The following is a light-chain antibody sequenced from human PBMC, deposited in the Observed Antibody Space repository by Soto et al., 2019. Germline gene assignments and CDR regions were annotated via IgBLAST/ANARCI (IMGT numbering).Light chain of an antibody. CDR1: QSVSSSY. CDR3: QQYGSSPGT. CDR2: GAT. Sequence: EIMLTQSPSTLSLSTGERATLSCRASQSVSSSYLAWYQQRRGQATRLLIYGATSRATGIPDRFSGSGSGTEFTLTISRLEPEDFAVYYCQQYGSSPGTFAQRTKVDI. J-gene: IGKJ1*01. V-gene: IGKV3-20*01.